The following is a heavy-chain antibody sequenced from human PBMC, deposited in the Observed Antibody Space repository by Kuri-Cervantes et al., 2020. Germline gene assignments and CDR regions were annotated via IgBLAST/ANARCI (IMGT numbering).Heavy chain of an antibody. D-gene: IGHD1-26*01. CDR1: GYTFTSYD. CDR2: MNPNSGNT. CDR3: ARDTYGYSNMPIDY. V-gene: IGHV1-8*01. J-gene: IGHJ4*02. Sequence: ASVKVSCKASGYTFTSYDINWVRQATGQGLEWMGWMNPNSGNTGYAQKFQGRVTMTRNTSIGTAYMELSSLRSEDTAVYYCARDTYGYSNMPIDYWGQETLVTVSS.